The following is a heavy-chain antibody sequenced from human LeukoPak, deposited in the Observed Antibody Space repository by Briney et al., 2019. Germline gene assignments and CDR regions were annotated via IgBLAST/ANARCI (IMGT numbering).Heavy chain of an antibody. CDR2: IKQDGSEK. V-gene: IGHV3-7*01. Sequence: GGSLRLSCAASGFTFSSYWMSWVRQAPGKGLEWVANIKQDGSEKYYVDSVKGRCTISRDNAKNSLYLQMNSLRAEDTAVYYCARDLAVVVVAAILPYNWFDPWGQGTLVAVSS. CDR1: GFTFSSYW. J-gene: IGHJ5*02. D-gene: IGHD2-15*01. CDR3: ARDLAVVVVAAILPYNWFDP.